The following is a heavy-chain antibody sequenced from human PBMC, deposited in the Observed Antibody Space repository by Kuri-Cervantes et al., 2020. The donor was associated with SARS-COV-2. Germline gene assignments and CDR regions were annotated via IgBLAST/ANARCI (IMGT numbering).Heavy chain of an antibody. V-gene: IGHV1-8*01. CDR1: GYTFNTYD. CDR2: VNPNSGNT. J-gene: IGHJ6*03. D-gene: IGHD1-1*01. CDR3: ASGLERLIEYYCYMEV. Sequence: ASVKVSCKASGYTFNTYDIHWVRQAPGQGLEWMGWVNPNSGNTAYAQKFQGRVTITRDTSISTAYVELSSLRFEDTGVFYCASGLERLIEYYCYMEVWGTETTVTVSS.